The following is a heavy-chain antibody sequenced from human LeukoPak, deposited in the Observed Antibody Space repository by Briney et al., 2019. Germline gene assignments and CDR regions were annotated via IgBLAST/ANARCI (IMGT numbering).Heavy chain of an antibody. D-gene: IGHD1-1*01. CDR3: ASTQGTGTDPRYYYGMDV. V-gene: IGHV4-4*02. Sequence: SGTLSLTCAVSGGSISSSNWWSWVRQPPGKGLEWIGEIYHSGSTNYNPSLKSRVTISVDTSKNQFSLKLSSVTAADTAVYYCASTQGTGTDPRYYYGMDVWGQGTTVTVSS. CDR2: IYHSGST. CDR1: GGSISSSNW. J-gene: IGHJ6*02.